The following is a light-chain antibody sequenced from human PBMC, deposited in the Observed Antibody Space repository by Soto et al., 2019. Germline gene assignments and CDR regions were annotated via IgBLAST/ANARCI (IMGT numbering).Light chain of an antibody. V-gene: IGKV1-5*03. Sequence: DIQMTPSPSTLSASVVDRFTITCRASQSISNWLAWYQQKPGKAPKLLIYKASNLGSGVPSRFSGSGSGTEFTLTISSLQPDDLATYYCKQYNSYRKCGQGTKGAIK. CDR3: KQYNSYRK. J-gene: IGKJ1*01. CDR2: KAS. CDR1: QSISNW.